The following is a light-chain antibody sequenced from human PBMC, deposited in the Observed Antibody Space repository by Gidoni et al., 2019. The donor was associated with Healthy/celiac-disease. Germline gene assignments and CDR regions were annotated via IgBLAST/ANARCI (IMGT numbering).Light chain of an antibody. CDR3: QQYNSYWT. Sequence: ASVGDRVTITCRASQSISSWLAWYQQKPGKAPKLLIYKASSLESGVPSRFSGSGSGTEFTLTISSLHPDDFATYYCQQYNSYWTFGQGTKVEIK. CDR1: QSISSW. CDR2: KAS. V-gene: IGKV1-5*03. J-gene: IGKJ1*01.